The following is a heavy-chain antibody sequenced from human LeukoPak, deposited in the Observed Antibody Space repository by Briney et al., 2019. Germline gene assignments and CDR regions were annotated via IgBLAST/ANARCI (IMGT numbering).Heavy chain of an antibody. V-gene: IGHV3-48*01. D-gene: IGHD1-26*01. J-gene: IGHJ6*02. Sequence: GGSLRLSCAASGFTFSSYSMNWVRQAPGKGLEWVSYISSSSSTIYYADSVKGRFTISRDNAKNSLYLQMNSLRAEDTAVYYCARDGRESFVPYYYYYGMDVWGQGTTVTVSS. CDR2: ISSSSSTI. CDR3: ARDGRESFVPYYYYYGMDV. CDR1: GFTFSSYS.